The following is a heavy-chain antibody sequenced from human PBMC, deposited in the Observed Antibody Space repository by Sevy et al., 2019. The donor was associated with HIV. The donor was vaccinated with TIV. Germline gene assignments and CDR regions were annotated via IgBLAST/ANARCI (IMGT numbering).Heavy chain of an antibody. D-gene: IGHD5-12*01. Sequence: GGSLRLSCAASGFNLSSAWMSWARLAPGKGLEWVGRIKRKTDGGTIDNAAPVKGRFTISREDSKNTLYLQMNSLKTEDTAVYYCITDPGYRGYDEEVINYYYYGMDVWGQGATVTVSS. CDR3: ITDPGYRGYDEEVINYYYYGMDV. V-gene: IGHV3-15*01. CDR1: GFNLSSAW. J-gene: IGHJ6*02. CDR2: IKRKTDGGTI.